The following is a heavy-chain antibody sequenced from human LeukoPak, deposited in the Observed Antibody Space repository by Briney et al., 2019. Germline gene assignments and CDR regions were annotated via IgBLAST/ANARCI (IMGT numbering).Heavy chain of an antibody. D-gene: IGHD3-3*01. CDR3: ARMHYDFWSGYPMDV. Sequence: VASVKVSCKASGGTFSSYAISWVRQAPGQGLEWMGGIIPIFGTANYAQKFQGRVTITADESTSTAYMELSSLRSEDTAVYYCARMHYDFWSGYPMDVWGKGTTVTVSS. V-gene: IGHV1-69*13. J-gene: IGHJ6*03. CDR2: IIPIFGTA. CDR1: GGTFSSYA.